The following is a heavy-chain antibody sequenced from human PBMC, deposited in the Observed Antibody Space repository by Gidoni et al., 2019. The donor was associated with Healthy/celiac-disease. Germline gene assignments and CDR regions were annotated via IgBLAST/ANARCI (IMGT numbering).Heavy chain of an antibody. J-gene: IGHJ6*03. V-gene: IGHV3-33*01. CDR3: ARDAMSSGGPSPDQRYYYYYMDV. CDR2: IWYDGSNK. CDR1: GFTFSTYG. D-gene: IGHD2-2*01. Sequence: QVQLVESGGGVVQPGRSLRLSCAASGFTFSTYGMHWVRRAPGKGLEWVAVIWYDGSNKYYADAVKGRFTISRDNSKNTLYLQMNSLRAEDTAVYYCARDAMSSGGPSPDQRYYYYYMDVWGKGTTVTVSS.